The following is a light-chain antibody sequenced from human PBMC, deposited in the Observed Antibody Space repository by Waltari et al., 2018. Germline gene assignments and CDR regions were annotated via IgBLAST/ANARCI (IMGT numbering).Light chain of an antibody. J-gene: IGLJ7*01. V-gene: IGLV3-9*02. CDR1: NLGGKS. CDR2: RDN. Sequence: SYELTQPLSVSVAPGPTATITCGGNNLGGKSVHWYQQKPGQAPVLVIYRDNNRPAGIPDRFSGSNSGNTATLTINGAQVGDEADYYCQVRDSNTAVFGGGTHLTVL. CDR3: QVRDSNTAV.